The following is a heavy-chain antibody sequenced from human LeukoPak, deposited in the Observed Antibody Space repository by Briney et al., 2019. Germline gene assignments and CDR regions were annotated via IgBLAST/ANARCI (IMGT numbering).Heavy chain of an antibody. CDR2: ISSSSSTI. CDR3: ARDEAGYYYDSSGYFY. V-gene: IGHV3-11*04. CDR1: GFTFSDYY. Sequence: GGSLRLSCAASGFTFSDYYMSWIRQAPGKGLEWVSYISSSSSTIYYADSVKGRFTISRDNAKNSLYLQMNSLRAEDTAVYYCARDEAGYYYDSSGYFYWGQGTLVTVSS. J-gene: IGHJ4*02. D-gene: IGHD3-22*01.